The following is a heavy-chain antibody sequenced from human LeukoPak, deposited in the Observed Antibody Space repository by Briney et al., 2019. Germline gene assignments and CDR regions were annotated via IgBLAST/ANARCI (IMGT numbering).Heavy chain of an antibody. J-gene: IGHJ2*01. V-gene: IGHV3-30*09. D-gene: IGHD3-9*01. Sequence: GGSLRLSCAASGFTFSSYAMHWVRQAPGKGLEWVAVISYDGSNKYYADSVKGRFAISRDNSKNTLSLQMNSLRAEDTAVYYCARDGPPLLVTYPNWYFDLWGRGTLVTVSS. CDR3: ARDGPPLLVTYPNWYFDL. CDR1: GFTFSSYA. CDR2: ISYDGSNK.